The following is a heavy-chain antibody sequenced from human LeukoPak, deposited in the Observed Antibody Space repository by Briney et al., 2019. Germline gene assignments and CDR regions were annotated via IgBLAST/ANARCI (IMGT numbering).Heavy chain of an antibody. CDR2: ISRDGGST. D-gene: IGHD3-3*01. J-gene: IGHJ4*02. CDR1: GFTFDDYT. Sequence: GGSLRLSCAASGFTFDDYTMHWVRQVPGKGLEWVSLISRDGGSTYYADSVKGRFTISRDNSKNSLYLQMNSLRTEDTALYYCAKMFGVVNSLGPLDYWGQGTLVTVSS. CDR3: AKMFGVVNSLGPLDY. V-gene: IGHV3-43*01.